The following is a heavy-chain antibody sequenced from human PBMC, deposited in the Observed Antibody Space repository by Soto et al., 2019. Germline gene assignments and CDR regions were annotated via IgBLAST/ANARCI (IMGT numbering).Heavy chain of an antibody. CDR2: ISAYNGNT. Sequence: ASVKVSCKASGYTFSNFGFTWVRQAPGQGLEWMGWISAYNGNTDFAQKFQGRVTMTTDTSTSTAYMELWYLTSDDTAVYYCSRAGAYGSFYFFDCWGQGSLVTVSS. D-gene: IGHD3-10*01. V-gene: IGHV1-18*01. J-gene: IGHJ4*02. CDR3: SRAGAYGSFYFFDC. CDR1: GYTFSNFG.